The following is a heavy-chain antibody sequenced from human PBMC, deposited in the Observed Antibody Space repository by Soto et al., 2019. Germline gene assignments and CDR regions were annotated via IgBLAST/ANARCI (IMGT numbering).Heavy chain of an antibody. CDR3: SREFPCYVTSDRYLDN. D-gene: IGHD3-16*01. Sequence: SQTLSLTCAISGDSVSGNSAAWNWTRQSPSRGLEWLGRTYYRSRWYNDYSVSVKGRITVTPDTSKNQFSLHLNSVTPEDTALYYCSREFPCYVTSDRYLDNWGQGALVTVSS. CDR1: GDSVSGNSAA. J-gene: IGHJ4*02. V-gene: IGHV6-1*01. CDR2: TYYRSRWYN.